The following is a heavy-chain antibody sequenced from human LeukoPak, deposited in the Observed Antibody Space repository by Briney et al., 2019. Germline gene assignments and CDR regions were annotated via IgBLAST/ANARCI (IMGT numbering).Heavy chain of an antibody. CDR3: AKDRGLWFGELLPLFDY. CDR1: GFTFSSYG. Sequence: PGGSLRLSCAASGFTFSSYGMHWVRQAPGKGLEWVAFIRYDGSSKYYADSVKGRFTISRDNSKNTLYLQMNSLRAEDTAVYYCAKDRGLWFGELLPLFDYWGQGTLVTVSS. J-gene: IGHJ4*02. D-gene: IGHD3-10*01. CDR2: IRYDGSSK. V-gene: IGHV3-30*02.